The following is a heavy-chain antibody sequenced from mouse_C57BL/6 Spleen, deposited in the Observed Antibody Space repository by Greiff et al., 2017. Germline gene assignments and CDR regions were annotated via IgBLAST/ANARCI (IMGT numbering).Heavy chain of an antibody. D-gene: IGHD2-1*01. Sequence: VQLVESGPELVKPGASVKLSCKASGYTFTSYDINWVKQRPGQGLEWIGWIYPRDGSTKYNEKFKGKATLTVDTSSSTAYMELHSLTSEDSAVYFCARSGNYYYFDYWGQGTTLTVSS. CDR1: GYTFTSYD. V-gene: IGHV1-85*01. J-gene: IGHJ2*01. CDR2: IYPRDGST. CDR3: ARSGNYYYFDY.